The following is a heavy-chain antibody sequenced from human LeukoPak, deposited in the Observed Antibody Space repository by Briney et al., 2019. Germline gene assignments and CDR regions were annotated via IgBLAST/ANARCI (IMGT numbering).Heavy chain of an antibody. D-gene: IGHD2-8*01. CDR2: IYHSGST. V-gene: IGHV4-38-2*02. CDR3: ARDRDCTNGVCYTDY. J-gene: IGHJ4*02. Sequence: SETLSLTCTVSGGSISSYYWGWIRQPPGKGLEWIGSIYHSGSTYYNPSLKSRVTISVDTSKNQFSLKLSSVTAADTAVYYCARDRDCTNGVCYTDYWGQGTLVTVSS. CDR1: GGSISSYY.